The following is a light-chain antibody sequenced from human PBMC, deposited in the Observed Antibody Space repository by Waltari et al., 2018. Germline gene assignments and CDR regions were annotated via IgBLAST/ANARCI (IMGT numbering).Light chain of an antibody. V-gene: IGLV4-69*01. CDR1: GEYSAYA. J-gene: IGLJ3*02. CDR2: VNSDGSH. Sequence: LVLTQSPSASASLGASVKLTCSLPGEYSAYAIAWHQKQPLKGPRFLMTVNSDGSHRKGDGLSARFSGSSSDLARYLTISRLQSDDEADYFCQTWGTGIQVFGSGTKLTVL. CDR3: QTWGTGIQV.